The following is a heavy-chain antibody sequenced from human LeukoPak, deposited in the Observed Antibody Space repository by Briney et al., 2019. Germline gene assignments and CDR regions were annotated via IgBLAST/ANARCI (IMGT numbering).Heavy chain of an antibody. CDR2: ISYDGSNK. CDR1: GFTFSSYA. V-gene: IGHV3-30-3*01. J-gene: IGHJ3*02. CDR3: VGVRFLEWLGDAFDI. D-gene: IGHD3-3*01. Sequence: GGSLRLSCAASGFTFSSYAVRWVRQAPGKGLEWVAVISYDGSNKYYADSVKGRFTISRDNSKNTLYLQMNSLRAEDTAVYYCVGVRFLEWLGDAFDIWGQGTMVTVSS.